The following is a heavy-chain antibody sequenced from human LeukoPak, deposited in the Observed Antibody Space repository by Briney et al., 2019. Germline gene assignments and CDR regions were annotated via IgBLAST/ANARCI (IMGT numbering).Heavy chain of an antibody. Sequence: SETLALSCTVSGASIRRAYWTWLRQPPGKGLEWIGYMNHSGRAIYNPSLESRVTISVDMSKNQFSLKLTSVTVADTAAYYCARHMPGIVVGGSGFDFWGQGALVTVSS. CDR3: ARHMPGIVVGGSGFDF. J-gene: IGHJ4*02. V-gene: IGHV4-59*08. CDR2: MNHSGRA. D-gene: IGHD3-10*01. CDR1: GASIRRAY.